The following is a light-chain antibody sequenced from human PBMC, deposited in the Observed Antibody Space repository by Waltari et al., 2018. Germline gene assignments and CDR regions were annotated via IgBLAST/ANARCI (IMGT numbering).Light chain of an antibody. V-gene: IGKV1-12*01. Sequence: DIQMTQSPSSVSAFVGDRVTITCRASQHSRNWLAWYQQKPGKAPKLLIYGASTLQSGVPSRFSGSGSGTDFTLTISSLEPEEFASYFCQQANDFPLTFGGGTKVEIK. CDR2: GAS. CDR3: QQANDFPLT. J-gene: IGKJ4*01. CDR1: QHSRNW.